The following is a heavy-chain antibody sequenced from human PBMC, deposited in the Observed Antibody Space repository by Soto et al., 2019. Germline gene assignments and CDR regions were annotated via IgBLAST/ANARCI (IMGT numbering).Heavy chain of an antibody. CDR2: IYYIGST. J-gene: IGHJ6*02. Sequence: QVQLQESGPGLVKPSQTLSLTCTVSGGSISSGGYFWSCIRQHPGKGLEWIGYIYYIGSTYYNPSLKSRVTISVDTSKNQFSLKLTSVTAADTAVYYCARDLQYSSRFYGMDVWGQGTTVTVSS. V-gene: IGHV4-31*03. CDR3: ARDLQYSSRFYGMDV. D-gene: IGHD6-19*01. CDR1: GGSISSGGYF.